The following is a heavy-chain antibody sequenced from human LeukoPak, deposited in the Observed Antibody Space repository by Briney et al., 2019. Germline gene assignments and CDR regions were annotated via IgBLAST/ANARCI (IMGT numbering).Heavy chain of an antibody. Sequence: GGSLSLSCEASGSGFTFGNFGMSWVRQAPGKGLEWLSGISGSGYYTYYADSVKGRFTISRDNSKNTLYIQMNSLRAEDTAVYYCAKDGSWGDYYFYFYMDVWGKGTTVTVSS. CDR1: GSGFTFGNFG. J-gene: IGHJ6*03. D-gene: IGHD3-16*01. V-gene: IGHV3-23*01. CDR2: ISGSGYYT. CDR3: AKDGSWGDYYFYFYMDV.